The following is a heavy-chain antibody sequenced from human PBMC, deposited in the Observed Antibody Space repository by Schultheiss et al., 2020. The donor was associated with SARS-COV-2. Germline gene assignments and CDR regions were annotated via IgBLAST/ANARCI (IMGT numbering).Heavy chain of an antibody. V-gene: IGHV4-39*07. Sequence: SQTLSLTCTVSGGSISSGSYYWSWIRQPPGKGLEWIGEINHSGSTNYNPSLKSRVTISVDTSKNQFSLKLSSVTAADTAVYYCARGPLDCGGDCPDATRGGTFDYWGQGTLVTVSS. CDR1: GGSISSGSYY. CDR3: ARGPLDCGGDCPDATRGGTFDY. J-gene: IGHJ4*02. CDR2: INHSGST. D-gene: IGHD2-21*02.